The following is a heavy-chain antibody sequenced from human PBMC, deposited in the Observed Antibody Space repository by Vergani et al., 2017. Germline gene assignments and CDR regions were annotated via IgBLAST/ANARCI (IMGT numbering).Heavy chain of an antibody. CDR1: GGSISSGGYS. CDR3: ARATWFGEDLGAFDI. Sequence: QLQLQESGSGLVKPSQTLSLTCALSGGSISSGGYSWSWIRQPPGKGLEWIGYIYHSGSTYYNPSLKSRVTISVDRSKKQFSLKLSSVTAADTAVYYCARATWFGEDLGAFDIWGQGTMVTVSS. D-gene: IGHD3-10*01. CDR2: IYHSGST. J-gene: IGHJ3*02. V-gene: IGHV4-30-2*01.